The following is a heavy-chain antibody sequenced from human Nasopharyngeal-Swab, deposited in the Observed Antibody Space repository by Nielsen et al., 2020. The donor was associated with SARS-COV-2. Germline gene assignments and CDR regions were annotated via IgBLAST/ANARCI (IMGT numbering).Heavy chain of an antibody. Sequence: ASVKVSCKASGYTFTSYAMHWVRQAPGQRLEWMGWINAGNGNTKYSQKFQGRVTITSDTSASTAYMELSSLRSEDTAVYYCARDGGGYSGRFDPWGQGTLVTVSS. J-gene: IGHJ5*02. D-gene: IGHD2-15*01. CDR2: INAGNGNT. V-gene: IGHV1-3*01. CDR3: ARDGGGYSGRFDP. CDR1: GYTFTSYA.